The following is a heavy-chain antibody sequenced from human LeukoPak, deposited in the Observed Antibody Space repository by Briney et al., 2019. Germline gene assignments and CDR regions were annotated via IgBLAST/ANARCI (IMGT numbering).Heavy chain of an antibody. V-gene: IGHV4-59*08. CDR2: ISYSGSS. CDR1: GGSISRYY. Sequence: SETLSLTCTVSGGSISRYYWTWIRQPPGKGLEWIGYISYSGSSDYNPSLESRVTISVDTSKNQFSLKLTSVTAFDTAVYYCARKPPNVGWFDPWGQGTLVTVSS. J-gene: IGHJ5*02. CDR3: ARKPPNVGWFDP. D-gene: IGHD1-1*01.